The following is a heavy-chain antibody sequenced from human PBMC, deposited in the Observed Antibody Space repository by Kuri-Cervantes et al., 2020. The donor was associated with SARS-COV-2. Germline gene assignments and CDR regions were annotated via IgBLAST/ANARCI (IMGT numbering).Heavy chain of an antibody. CDR1: GFTFSSYA. J-gene: IGHJ2*01. CDR2: ISGSGGST. CDR3: AKDRSRYRGYSYGTGGWYFDL. D-gene: IGHD5-18*01. Sequence: GGSLRLSCAASGFTFSSYAMSWVRQAPGKGLEWVSAISGSGGSTYYADSVKGRFTISRDNSKNTLYLQMNSLRAEDTAVYYCAKDRSRYRGYSYGTGGWYFDLWGRGTLVTVSS. V-gene: IGHV3-23*01.